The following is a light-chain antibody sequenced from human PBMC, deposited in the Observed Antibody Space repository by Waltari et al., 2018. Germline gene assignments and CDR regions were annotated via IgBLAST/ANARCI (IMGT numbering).Light chain of an antibody. CDR3: QQYGSLPWT. CDR2: TAS. CDR1: QTISHY. J-gene: IGKJ1*01. Sequence: DIQMTQSPSSLSASVGDRVVITCRASQTISHYLNWYQHKPGSAPNLLIYTASTLQHGVPSRFSGSGFGTDFTLIINDLQPEDFAVYHCQQYGSLPWTFGQGTMVDMK. V-gene: IGKV1-39*01.